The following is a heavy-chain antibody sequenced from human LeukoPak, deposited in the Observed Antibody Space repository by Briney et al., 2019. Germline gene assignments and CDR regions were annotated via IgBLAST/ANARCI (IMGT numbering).Heavy chain of an antibody. D-gene: IGHD1-26*01. CDR2: ISYDGSNK. Sequence: GGSLRPSCAASGFTFSSYGMHWVRQAPGKGLEWVAVISYDGSNKYYADSVKGRFTISRDNSKNTLYLQMNSLRAEDTAVYYCAKVPYSGSYKGPFDYWGQGTLVTVSS. V-gene: IGHV3-30*18. CDR3: AKVPYSGSYKGPFDY. CDR1: GFTFSSYG. J-gene: IGHJ4*02.